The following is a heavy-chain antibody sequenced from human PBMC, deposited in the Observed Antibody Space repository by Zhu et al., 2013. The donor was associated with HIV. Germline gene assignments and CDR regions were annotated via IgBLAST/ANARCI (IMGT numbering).Heavy chain of an antibody. Sequence: QVQLVQSGAEVKKPGASVKVSCKASGYTFTSYGISWVRQAPGQGLEWMGWISAYNGNTNYAQKLQGRVTMTTDTSTSTAYMELRSLRSDDTAVYYCARANPPTYCSGGSCSRSGWFDPWGQGTLVTVSS. V-gene: IGHV1-18*01. D-gene: IGHD2-15*01. CDR2: ISAYNGNT. J-gene: IGHJ5*02. CDR3: ARANPPTYCSGGSCSRSGWFDP. CDR1: GYTFTSYG.